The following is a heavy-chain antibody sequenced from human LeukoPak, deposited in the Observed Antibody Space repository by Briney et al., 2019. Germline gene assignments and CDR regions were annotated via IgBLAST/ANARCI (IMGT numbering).Heavy chain of an antibody. J-gene: IGHJ4*02. CDR2: ISAYNGNT. V-gene: IGHV1-18*01. CDR3: ARAGYYDSSGYAFFDY. CDR1: GYTFTNYG. D-gene: IGHD3-22*01. Sequence: VASVKVSCKASGYTFTNYGLSWVRQAPGQGLEWMGWISAYNGNTNYAQKLQGRVTMTTDTSTSTAYMELRSLRSDDTAVYYCARAGYYDSSGYAFFDYWGQGTLVTVSS.